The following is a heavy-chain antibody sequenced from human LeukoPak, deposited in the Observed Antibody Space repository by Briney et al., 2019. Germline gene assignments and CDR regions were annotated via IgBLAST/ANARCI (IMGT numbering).Heavy chain of an antibody. CDR3: AKGIQYNWNDVDY. CDR1: GFTFSSYG. CDR2: ISYDGSNK. V-gene: IGHV3-30*18. J-gene: IGHJ4*02. Sequence: GGSLRLSCAASGFTFSSYGMHWVRQAPGKGLEWVAVISYDGSNKYYADSVKGRFTISRDNSKNTLYLQMDSLRAEDTAVYYCAKGIQYNWNDVDYWGQGTLVTVSS. D-gene: IGHD1-1*01.